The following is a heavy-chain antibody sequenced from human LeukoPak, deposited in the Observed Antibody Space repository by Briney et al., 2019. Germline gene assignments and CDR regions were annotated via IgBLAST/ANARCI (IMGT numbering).Heavy chain of an antibody. V-gene: IGHV3-53*01. D-gene: IGHD3-3*01. CDR2: IYSGGST. CDR3: AREGFWSGYYHFDY. CDR1: GLTVSSNY. J-gene: IGHJ4*02. Sequence: GSSLRLSFAASGLTVSSNYMSWVRKAPGKGLEWVSVIYSGGSTYYADSVKGRFTISRDNSKNTLYLQMNSLRAEDTAVYYCAREGFWSGYYHFDYWGQGTLVTVSS.